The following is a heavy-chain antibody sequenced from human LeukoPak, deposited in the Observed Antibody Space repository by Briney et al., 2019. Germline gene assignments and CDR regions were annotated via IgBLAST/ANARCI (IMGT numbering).Heavy chain of an antibody. CDR3: ASTAGRYCSSTSCPNFNWFDP. J-gene: IGHJ5*02. D-gene: IGHD2-2*01. CDR2: IYYSGST. V-gene: IGHV4-59*01. Sequence: SETLYLTCTDSGGSISSYYWSWIRQPPGKGLEWIGYIYYSGSTNYNPSLKSRVTISVDTSNNQFSLKLSSVTAADTAVYYCASTAGRYCSSTSCPNFNWFDPWGQGTLVTVSS. CDR1: GGSISSYY.